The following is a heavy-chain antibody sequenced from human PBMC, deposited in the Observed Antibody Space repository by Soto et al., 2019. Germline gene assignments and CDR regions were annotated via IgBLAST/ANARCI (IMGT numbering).Heavy chain of an antibody. CDR2: IYYSGST. J-gene: IGHJ3*01. D-gene: IGHD6-13*01. CDR1: GASITSHY. V-gene: IGHV4-59*08. Sequence: SETLALTCTVSGASITSHYWSWIRQSPGKGLEWIGYIYYSGSTNYNPSLKSRVTISVDTSKKQFSLNLNSVTAADTAVYYCARPYSSTSHGTFELWGQGTMVTVSS. CDR3: ARPYSSTSHGTFEL.